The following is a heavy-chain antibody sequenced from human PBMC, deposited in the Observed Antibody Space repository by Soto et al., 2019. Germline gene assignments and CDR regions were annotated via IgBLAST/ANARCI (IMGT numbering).Heavy chain of an antibody. CDR1: AISVTTGSFY. CDR3: ARGDAINWFDP. CDR2: ISYSGST. Sequence: SETLSLTCTVSAISVTTGSFYWNWIRQPPGKGLEWIGYISYSGSTNYNPSLKSRVTIPVDTSKNQFSLRLSSLTAADTAVYYCARGDAINWFDPWGQGTLVTVSS. D-gene: IGHD2-2*01. V-gene: IGHV4-61*01. J-gene: IGHJ5*02.